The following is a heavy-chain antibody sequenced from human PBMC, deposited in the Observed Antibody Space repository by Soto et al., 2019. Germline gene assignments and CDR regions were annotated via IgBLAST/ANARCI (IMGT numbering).Heavy chain of an antibody. Sequence: QVQLVQSGAEVKKPGSSVKVSCKASGGTFSSYTISWVRQAPGQGLEWMGRIIPTLAIANYAQKFQGRVTISADKSTSTAYMELSSLRSEDMAVYYCARDIGRFDSRGKKDYWGPGTLVTVSS. CDR1: GGTFSSYT. CDR2: IIPTLAIA. CDR3: ARDIGRFDSRGKKDY. D-gene: IGHD3-22*01. V-gene: IGHV1-69*08. J-gene: IGHJ4*02.